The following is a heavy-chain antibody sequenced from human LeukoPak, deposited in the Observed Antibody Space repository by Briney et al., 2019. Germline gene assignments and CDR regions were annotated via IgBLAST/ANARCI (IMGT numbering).Heavy chain of an antibody. Sequence: PSETLSLTCTVSGGSISYYYWSWIRQSPGKGLEWIGYIYYSGTTNYNPSLKSRVTISVDTSKNQFSLQLRSVTAADTAVYYCAREDPQTTVPEGMDVWGQGTAVTVSS. CDR2: IYYSGTT. CDR1: GGSISYYY. V-gene: IGHV4-59*01. CDR3: AREDPQTTVPEGMDV. D-gene: IGHD4-17*01. J-gene: IGHJ6*02.